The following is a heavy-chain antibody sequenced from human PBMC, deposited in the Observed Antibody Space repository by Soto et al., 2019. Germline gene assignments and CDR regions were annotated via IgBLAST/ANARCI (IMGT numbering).Heavy chain of an antibody. D-gene: IGHD3-3*01. V-gene: IGHV3-30-3*01. J-gene: IGHJ4*02. CDR1: GFTFSSYA. Sequence: GGSLRLSCAASGFTFSSYAMHWVRQAPGKGLEWVAVISYDGSNKYYADSVKGRFTISRDNSKNTLYLQMNSLRAEDTAVYYCARIPYYDFGSGYYSIYYWGRGTRVTVSS. CDR3: ARIPYYDFGSGYYSIYY. CDR2: ISYDGSNK.